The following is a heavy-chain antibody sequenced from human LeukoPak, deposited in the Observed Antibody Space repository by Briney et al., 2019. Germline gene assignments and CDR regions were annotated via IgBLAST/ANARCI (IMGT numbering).Heavy chain of an antibody. Sequence: PSETLSLTCTVSGGSISSDGYYWTWIRQHPGKGLEWIGYIYYSGTTYYNPSLEGRVTLSVDTSKNQFSLRLSSVTAADTAVYYCARYRDSGGRLAFDIWGQGTMATVPS. D-gene: IGHD2-15*01. CDR2: IYYSGTT. CDR1: GGSISSDGYY. V-gene: IGHV4-31*03. CDR3: ARYRDSGGRLAFDI. J-gene: IGHJ3*02.